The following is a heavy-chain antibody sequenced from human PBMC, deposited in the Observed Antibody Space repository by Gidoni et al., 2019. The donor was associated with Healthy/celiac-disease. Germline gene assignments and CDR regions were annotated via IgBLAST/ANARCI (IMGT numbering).Heavy chain of an antibody. CDR1: GFTFSRYS. D-gene: IGHD3-10*01. Sequence: EVQLVESGGGLVKPGGSMRLTCGASGFTFSRYSMNWVRQAPGKGLEWVSSIISSSSYIYYADSVKGRFTISRDNAKNSLYLQMNSLRAEDTAVYYCARDTLRGNPDYFDYWGQGTLVTVSS. J-gene: IGHJ4*02. CDR3: ARDTLRGNPDYFDY. V-gene: IGHV3-21*01. CDR2: IISSSSYI.